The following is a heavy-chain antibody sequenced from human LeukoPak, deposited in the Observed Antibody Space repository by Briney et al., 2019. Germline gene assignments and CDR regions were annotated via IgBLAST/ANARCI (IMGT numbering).Heavy chain of an antibody. J-gene: IGHJ4*02. Sequence: ASVKVSCKASGYTFTGYYMHWVRQAPGQGLEWMGWINPNSGGTNYAQKFQGWVTMTRDTSISTAYMELSRLRSDDTAVYYCARSTNHDASGSYYFDSWGQGFLVTVTS. D-gene: IGHD3-10*01. V-gene: IGHV1-2*04. CDR1: GYTFTGYY. CDR2: INPNSGGT. CDR3: ARSTNHDASGSYYFDS.